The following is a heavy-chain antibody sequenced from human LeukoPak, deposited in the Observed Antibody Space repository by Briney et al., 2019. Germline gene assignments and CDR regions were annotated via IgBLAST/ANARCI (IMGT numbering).Heavy chain of an antibody. Sequence: AESPKIPCKAASYSFTSCWIGWLRQMPANRLEWMGSIYPGASDTRYSPSFQGQVTISADKSINTAYLQWSSLKASDTAMYYCARGRYFYDSSGYYSWRIDLWGRGTLVTVSS. CDR3: ARGRYFYDSSGYYSWRIDL. CDR2: IYPGASDT. J-gene: IGHJ2*01. CDR1: SYSFTSCW. D-gene: IGHD3-22*01. V-gene: IGHV5-51*01.